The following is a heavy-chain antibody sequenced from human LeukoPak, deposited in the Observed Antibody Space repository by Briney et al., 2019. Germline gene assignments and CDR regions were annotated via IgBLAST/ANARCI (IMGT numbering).Heavy chain of an antibody. D-gene: IGHD6-19*01. CDR2: INPYSGGT. J-gene: IGHJ4*02. Sequence: ASVKVSCTASGYTFTGYYMHWVRQAPGQGLEWMGWINPYSGGTKYAQKFQGRVTMTRDTSISTAYMELSSLTSDDTALYYCATDGAVAGTAYPEYWGQGTLVTVSS. CDR1: GYTFTGYY. CDR3: ATDGAVAGTAYPEY. V-gene: IGHV1-2*02.